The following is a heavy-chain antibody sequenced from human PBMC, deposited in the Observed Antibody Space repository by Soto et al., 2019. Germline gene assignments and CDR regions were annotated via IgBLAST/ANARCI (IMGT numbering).Heavy chain of an antibody. CDR3: SRHGVNSPFRF. J-gene: IGHJ3*01. CDR1: GDSISASTYY. Sequence: PSETLSLTCIVSGDSISASTYYWGWVRQPPGEGLEWIGSIYYDGTTYSSPSLKSRVSLSVDTSRNQFSLKLTSVTAADTAVYYCSRHGVNSPFRFWGQGTMVT. CDR2: IYYDGTT. D-gene: IGHD3-3*01. V-gene: IGHV4-39*01.